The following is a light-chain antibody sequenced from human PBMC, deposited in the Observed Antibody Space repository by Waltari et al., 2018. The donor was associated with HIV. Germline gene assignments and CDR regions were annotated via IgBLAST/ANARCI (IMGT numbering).Light chain of an antibody. V-gene: IGKV3-11*01. CDR1: QSVSSY. Sequence: ELVLTQSPATLSLSPGERATISCRASQSVSSYLAWYQQKPGQAPRLLIYDASNRATGIPARFSGSGSGTDFTLTISSLEPEDFAVYYCQQRSNWPLTFGGGTKVEIK. J-gene: IGKJ4*01. CDR3: QQRSNWPLT. CDR2: DAS.